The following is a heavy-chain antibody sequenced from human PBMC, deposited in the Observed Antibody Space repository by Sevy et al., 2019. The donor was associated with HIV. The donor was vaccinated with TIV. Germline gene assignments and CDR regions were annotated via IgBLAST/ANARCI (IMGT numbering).Heavy chain of an antibody. CDR1: GFTFSDYY. CDR3: ARDALYGDYGPRGYFDY. D-gene: IGHD4-17*01. CDR2: ISSSGSTI. J-gene: IGHJ4*02. Sequence: GGSLRLPCAASGFTFSDYYMSWIRQAPGKGLEWVSYISSSGSTIYYADSVKGRFTISRDNAKNSLYLQMNSLRAEDTAVYYCARDALYGDYGPRGYFDYWGQGTLVTVSS. V-gene: IGHV3-11*01.